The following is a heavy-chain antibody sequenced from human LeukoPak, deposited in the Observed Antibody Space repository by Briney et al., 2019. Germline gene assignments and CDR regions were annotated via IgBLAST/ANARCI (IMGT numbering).Heavy chain of an antibody. CDR1: GFTVSSSY. CDR2: IYSGGST. D-gene: IGHD6-19*01. V-gene: IGHV3-53*01. J-gene: IGHJ4*02. CDR3: ARDLGSGWNFDY. Sequence: PGGSLRLSCAASGFTVSSSYMNWVRQAPGKGLEWVSVIYSGGSTYYADSVKGRFTISRDTSKNILYLQMNSLRAEDTAVYYCARDLGSGWNFDYWGQGTLVTVSS.